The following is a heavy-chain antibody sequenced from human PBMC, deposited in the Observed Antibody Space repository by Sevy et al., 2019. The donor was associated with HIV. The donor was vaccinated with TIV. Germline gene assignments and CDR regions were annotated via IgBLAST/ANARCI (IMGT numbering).Heavy chain of an antibody. CDR3: AGDSRNEWHCSDPFDY. D-gene: IGHD2-21*02. J-gene: IGHJ4*02. CDR2: ISSSSSTI. Sequence: GGSLRLSCAASGFTFSSYSMNWVRQAPGKGLEWVSYISSSSSTIYYPDSVKGRFTISRDNAKNSLYLQMNSLRDEDTAVDYCAGDSRNEWHCSDPFDYWGQGTLVTVSS. V-gene: IGHV3-48*02. CDR1: GFTFSSYS.